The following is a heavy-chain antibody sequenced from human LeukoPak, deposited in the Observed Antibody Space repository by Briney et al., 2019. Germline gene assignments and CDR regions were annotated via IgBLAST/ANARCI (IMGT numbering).Heavy chain of an antibody. CDR1: GFTFSDTW. CDR2: IRSDGSDT. Sequence: GGSLRLSCAASGFTFSDTWMHWVRQAPGEGLVWVSRIRSDGSDTRYAESVKGRFTISRDNAKNSLYLQMNSLRAEDTAVYYCAKGGGYSSVNEIDYWGQGTLVTVSS. V-gene: IGHV3-74*01. CDR3: AKGGGYSSVNEIDY. J-gene: IGHJ4*02. D-gene: IGHD6-25*01.